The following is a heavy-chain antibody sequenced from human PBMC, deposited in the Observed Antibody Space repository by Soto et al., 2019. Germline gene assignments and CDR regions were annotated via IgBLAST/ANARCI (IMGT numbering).Heavy chain of an antibody. V-gene: IGHV1-69*13. J-gene: IGHJ6*02. CDR1: GGTFSSYA. Sequence: SVKVSCKASGGTFSSYAISWVRQAPGQGLEWMGGIIPIFGTANYAQKFQGRVTITADESTSTAYMELSSLRSEDTAVYYCARDSWGYCSSTSCPLDYYYGMDVWGQGTTVTVSS. CDR2: IIPIFGTA. D-gene: IGHD2-2*01. CDR3: ARDSWGYCSSTSCPLDYYYGMDV.